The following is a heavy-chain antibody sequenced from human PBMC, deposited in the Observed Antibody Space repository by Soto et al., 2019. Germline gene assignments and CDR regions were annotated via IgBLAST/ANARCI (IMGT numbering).Heavy chain of an antibody. J-gene: IGHJ3*02. CDR3: ARRGEYSSTSGIFAAFEI. V-gene: IGHV5-51*01. CDR1: GYNYLNNW. D-gene: IGHD3-16*01. CDR2: IYPSDSDA. Sequence: GESLKISCKASGYNYLNNWIGWVRQMPGKGLEWMGVIYPSDSDARYSPSFQGQVTISVDKSTSTAYLRWSSLKASDTAMYYCARRGEYSSTSGIFAAFEIWGQGTRVTVS.